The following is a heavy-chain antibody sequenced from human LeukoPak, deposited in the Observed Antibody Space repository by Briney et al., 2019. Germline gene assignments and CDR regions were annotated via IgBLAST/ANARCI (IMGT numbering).Heavy chain of an antibody. CDR3: ASHDYYDSSGRPDAFDI. J-gene: IGHJ3*02. Sequence: ASVKVSCKASGGTFSSYAISWVRQAPGQGLEWMGRIIPIFGTANYTQRCQGRVTITTDESTSTAYMELSSLRSEDTAVYYCASHDYYDSSGRPDAFDIWGQGTMVTVSS. CDR1: GGTFSSYA. CDR2: IIPIFGTA. D-gene: IGHD3-22*01. V-gene: IGHV1-69*05.